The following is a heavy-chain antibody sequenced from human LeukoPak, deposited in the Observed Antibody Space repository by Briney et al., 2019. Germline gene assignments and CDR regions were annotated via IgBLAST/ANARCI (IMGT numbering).Heavy chain of an antibody. J-gene: IGHJ6*02. D-gene: IGHD2-2*01. CDR1: GGSFSGYY. CDR2: INHSGST. CDR3: ARAPIVVVPAAKVGSYYYGMDV. V-gene: IGHV4-34*01. Sequence: SETLSLTCAVYGGSFSGYYWSWIRQPPGKGLEWIGEINHSGSTNYNPSLKSRVTISVDTSKNQFSLKLSSVTAADTAVYYCARAPIVVVPAAKVGSYYYGMDVWGQGTTVTVSS.